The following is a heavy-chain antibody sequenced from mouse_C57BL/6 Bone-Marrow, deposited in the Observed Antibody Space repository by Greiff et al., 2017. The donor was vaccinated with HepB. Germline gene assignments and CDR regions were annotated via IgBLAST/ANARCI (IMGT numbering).Heavy chain of an antibody. CDR2: INPSTGGT. V-gene: IGHV1-42*01. D-gene: IGHD1-1*01. CDR3: ARWYYGSSPWFAY. J-gene: IGHJ3*01. Sequence: VQLQQSGPELVKPGASVKISCKASGYSFTGYYMNWVKQSPEKSLEWIGEINPSTGGTTYNQKFKAKATLTVDKSSSTAYMQLKSLTSEDSAVYYCARWYYGSSPWFAYWGQGTLVTVSA. CDR1: GYSFTGYY.